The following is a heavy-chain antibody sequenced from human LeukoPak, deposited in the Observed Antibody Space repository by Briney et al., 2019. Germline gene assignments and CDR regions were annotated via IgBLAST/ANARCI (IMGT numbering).Heavy chain of an antibody. CDR3: ASSVWFGGGFDY. V-gene: IGHV3-53*01. Sequence: GGSLRLSCAASGFTVSSNHMSWVRQAPGKGLEWVSVIYSGGSTYYADSVKGRFTISRDNSKNTLYLQMNSLRAEDTAVYYCASSVWFGGGFDYWGQGTLVTVSS. J-gene: IGHJ4*02. CDR2: IYSGGST. CDR1: GFTVSSNH. D-gene: IGHD3-10*01.